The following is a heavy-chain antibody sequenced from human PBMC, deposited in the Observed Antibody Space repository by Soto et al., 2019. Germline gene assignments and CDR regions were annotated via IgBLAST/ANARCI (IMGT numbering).Heavy chain of an antibody. Sequence: EVQLVESGGGLVKPGGSLRLSCAASGFTFSSYSFNWVRQAPGKGLEWVSIITPTSTFISYADSVRGRFTISRDNAKNSLYLQMDSLGAGDTAVYYCARARGNDWYEDYWGQGTVVTVSS. CDR1: GFTFSSYS. CDR2: ITPTSTFI. V-gene: IGHV3-21*06. D-gene: IGHD1-1*01. CDR3: ARARGNDWYEDY. J-gene: IGHJ4*02.